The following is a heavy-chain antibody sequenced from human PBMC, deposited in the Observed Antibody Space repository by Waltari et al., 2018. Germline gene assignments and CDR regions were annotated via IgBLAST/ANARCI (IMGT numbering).Heavy chain of an antibody. CDR3: AKVRSITGKRNEYFQH. J-gene: IGHJ1*01. V-gene: IGHV3-23*04. CDR2: ISGSGGST. CDR1: GFTFSSYA. Sequence: EVQLVESGGGLVQPGGSLRLSCAASGFTFSSYAMSWVRQAPGKGLEWVSAISGSGGSTYYADSVNGRFTISRDNSKNTLYLQMNSLRAEDTAVYYCAKVRSITGKRNEYFQHWGQGTLVTVSS. D-gene: IGHD1-20*01.